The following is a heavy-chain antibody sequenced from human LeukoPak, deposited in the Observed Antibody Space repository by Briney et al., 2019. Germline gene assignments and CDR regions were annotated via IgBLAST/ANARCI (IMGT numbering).Heavy chain of an antibody. CDR1: GFTFSSYW. CDR3: ARSCGGDCYPDY. Sequence: GGSLRLSCAASGFTFSSYWMSWVRQAPGKGLEWVSSISSSSSYIYYADSVKGRFTISRDNAKNSLYLQMNSLRAEDKAVYYCARSCGGDCYPDYWGQGTLVTVSS. D-gene: IGHD2-21*02. V-gene: IGHV3-21*01. CDR2: ISSSSSYI. J-gene: IGHJ4*02.